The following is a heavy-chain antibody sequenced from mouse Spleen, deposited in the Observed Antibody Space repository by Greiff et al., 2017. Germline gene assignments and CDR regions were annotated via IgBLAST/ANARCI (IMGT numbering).Heavy chain of an antibody. CDR2: ISSGGSYT. Sequence: EVMLVESGGGLVKPGGSLKLSCAASGFTFSSYAMSWVRQTPEKRLEWVATISSGGSYTYYPDSVKGRFTISRDNAKNTLYLQMSSLRSEDTAMYYCARRGAWFAYWGQGTLVTVSA. CDR1: GFTFSSYA. CDR3: ARRGAWFAY. J-gene: IGHJ3*01. V-gene: IGHV5-9-1*01.